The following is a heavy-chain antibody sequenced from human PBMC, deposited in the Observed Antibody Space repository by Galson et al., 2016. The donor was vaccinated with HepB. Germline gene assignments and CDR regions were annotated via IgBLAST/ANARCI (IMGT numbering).Heavy chain of an antibody. V-gene: IGHV3-7*01. D-gene: IGHD3-22*01. CDR2: INQDGRKK. CDR1: GFSFSGSG. CDR3: ARDSTYYDGSAYYDAFDV. J-gene: IGHJ3*01. Sequence: SLRLSCAASGFSFSGSGMHWVRQAPGNGLGWVGNINQDGRKKNYGDSAEGRILISRDNAKNSLYLQISSLRADDTAVYYCARDSTYYDGSAYYDAFDVWGQGTMVTVSS.